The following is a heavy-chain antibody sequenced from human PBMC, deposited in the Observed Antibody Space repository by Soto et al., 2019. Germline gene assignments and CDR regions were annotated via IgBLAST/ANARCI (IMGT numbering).Heavy chain of an antibody. CDR1: GGTFSSYA. Sequence: QVQLVQSGAEVKKPGSSVKVSCKASGGTFSSYAISWVRQAPGQGLEWMGGIIPIFGTANYAQKFQGRVTITADKYTNTAYMELSSMRSEDTAVYYCAREGDYSGSLKGASDIWGQGTMVTVSS. CDR2: IIPIFGTA. CDR3: AREGDYSGSLKGASDI. V-gene: IGHV1-69*06. D-gene: IGHD1-26*01. J-gene: IGHJ3*02.